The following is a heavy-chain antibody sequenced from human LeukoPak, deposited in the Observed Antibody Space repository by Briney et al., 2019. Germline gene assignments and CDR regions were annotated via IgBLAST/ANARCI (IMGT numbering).Heavy chain of an antibody. V-gene: IGHV3-30*14. CDR3: ARMYGSGPYYYYGMDV. Sequence: GGPLRLSCAASGFTFRLYDMHWVPQAPGEGGEWVALISYDGSKKYHADSVKDRFTITRHNSKNTLYLQMNSLRAEDTAVYYCARMYGSGPYYYYGMDVWGQGTTVTVSS. J-gene: IGHJ6*02. D-gene: IGHD3-10*01. CDR1: GFTFRLYD. CDR2: ISYDGSKK.